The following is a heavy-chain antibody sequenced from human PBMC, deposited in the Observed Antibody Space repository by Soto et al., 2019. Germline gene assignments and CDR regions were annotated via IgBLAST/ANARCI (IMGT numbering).Heavy chain of an antibody. V-gene: IGHV4-59*01. CDR2: IYYSGST. CDR1: GGSFIRYY. CDR3: ARAYYGDYPYFDY. J-gene: IGHJ4*02. Sequence: SETLSLTCAVSGGSFIRYYGSWIRQPPGEGLEWIGSIYYSGSTNYNPSLKSRVTISIDTSKSLFSLKLSSLTSADTAVYFCARAYYGDYPYFDYWGQGALVTVSS. D-gene: IGHD4-17*01.